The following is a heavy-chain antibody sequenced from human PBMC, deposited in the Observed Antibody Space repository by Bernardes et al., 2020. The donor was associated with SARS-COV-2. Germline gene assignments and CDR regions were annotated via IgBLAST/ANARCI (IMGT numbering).Heavy chain of an antibody. Sequence: ASVKVSCKASGYTFTSYAMNWVRQAPGQGLEWMGWITTTTGTPTYAQGFTGRFVFSLDTSVSTAYLQISSLKAEDTAVYYCARDLGDRLLWFGDFDYWGQGTLVTVS. CDR1: GYTFTSYA. J-gene: IGHJ4*02. CDR2: ITTTTGTP. V-gene: IGHV7-4-1*02. D-gene: IGHD3-10*01. CDR3: ARDLGDRLLWFGDFDY.